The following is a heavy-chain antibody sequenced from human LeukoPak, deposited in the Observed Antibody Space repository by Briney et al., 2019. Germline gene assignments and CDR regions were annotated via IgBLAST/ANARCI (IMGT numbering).Heavy chain of an antibody. D-gene: IGHD1-1*01. CDR1: VGSISSGDYY. Sequence: PSQTLSLTCTVSVGSISSGDYYWSWIRQPPGKGLEWIGYIYYSGSTYYNPSLKSRVTISVDTSKNQFSLKLSSVTAADTAVYYCVTMEVAGTTESGFDPWGQGTLVTVSS. V-gene: IGHV4-30-4*01. CDR3: VTMEVAGTTESGFDP. CDR2: IYYSGST. J-gene: IGHJ5*02.